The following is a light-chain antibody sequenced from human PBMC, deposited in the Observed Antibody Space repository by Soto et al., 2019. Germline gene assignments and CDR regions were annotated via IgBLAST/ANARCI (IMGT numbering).Light chain of an antibody. V-gene: IGKV3-15*01. CDR3: YQYNNWPPFT. CDR2: GAS. Sequence: EIVMTQSPATLSVSPGERATLSCRASQSVSSNLAWYQQKPGQAPRLLIYGASTRATGIPARFSGSGSGTEFILTISSLQSADFSVYYCYQYNNWPPFTFGPGTKVDIK. J-gene: IGKJ3*01. CDR1: QSVSSN.